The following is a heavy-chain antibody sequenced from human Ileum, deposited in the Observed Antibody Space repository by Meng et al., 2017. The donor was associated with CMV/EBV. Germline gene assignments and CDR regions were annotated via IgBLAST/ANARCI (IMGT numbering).Heavy chain of an antibody. CDR3: ARYYYGSGGPGWFDP. CDR1: GYTLTSYG. V-gene: IGHV1-18*01. J-gene: IGHJ5*02. Sequence: SGYTLTSYGISWVRQAPGQGLEWMGWISAYNGNTNYAQKLQGRVTMTTDTSTSTAYMELRSLRSDDTAVYYCARYYYGSGGPGWFDPWGQGTLVTVSS. D-gene: IGHD3-10*01. CDR2: ISAYNGNT.